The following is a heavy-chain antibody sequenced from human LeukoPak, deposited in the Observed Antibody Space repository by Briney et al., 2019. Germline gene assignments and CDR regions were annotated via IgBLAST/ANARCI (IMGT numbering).Heavy chain of an antibody. CDR3: AKEGDILTGYAGFDY. V-gene: IGHV3-23*01. Sequence: GGSLRLSCAASGFTFSSYAMSWVRQAPGGGRGWVSAISGSGGSTYYADSVKGRFTISRDNSKNTLYLQMYTLRAEDTAVYYCAKEGDILTGYAGFDYWGQGTLVTVST. CDR1: GFTFSSYA. J-gene: IGHJ4*02. D-gene: IGHD3-9*01. CDR2: ISGSGGST.